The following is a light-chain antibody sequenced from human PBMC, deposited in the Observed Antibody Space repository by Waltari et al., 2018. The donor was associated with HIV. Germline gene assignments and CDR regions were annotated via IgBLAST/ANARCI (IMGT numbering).Light chain of an antibody. CDR3: QSYDSSLSGSV. J-gene: IGLJ2*01. CDR2: GNN. Sequence: SVLTQPPSVSGAPGPRVTISCTGSSSNIGARFGVHWYQQLPGTAPKLLIYGNNNRPSGVPDRFSGSKSGTSASLAITGLQAEDEADYYCQSYDSSLSGSVFGGGTKLTVL. CDR1: SSNIGARFG. V-gene: IGLV1-40*01.